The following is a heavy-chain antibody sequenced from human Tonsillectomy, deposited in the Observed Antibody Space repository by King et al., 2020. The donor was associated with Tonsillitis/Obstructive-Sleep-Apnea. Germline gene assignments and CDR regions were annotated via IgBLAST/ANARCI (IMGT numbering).Heavy chain of an antibody. CDR3: ARGAGDFWTVPINWFDP. D-gene: IGHD3/OR15-3a*01. CDR2: INTNTGNP. J-gene: IGHJ5*02. Sequence: QLVQSGSELKKPGASVKVYCKASGYTFTSFPMNWVRQAPGQGLEWMGWINTNTGNPRYAQGFTGRFVFSLDTSISTTYLQISSLQAEDTAVYYRARGAGDFWTVPINWFDPWGQGTLVTVSS. CDR1: GYTFTSFP. V-gene: IGHV7-4-1*02.